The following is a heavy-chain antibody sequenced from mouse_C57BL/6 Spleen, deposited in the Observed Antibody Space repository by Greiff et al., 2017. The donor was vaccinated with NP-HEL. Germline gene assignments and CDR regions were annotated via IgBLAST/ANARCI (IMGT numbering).Heavy chain of an antibody. D-gene: IGHD1-1*01. Sequence: EVQGVESGGGLVQPKGSLKLSCAASGFTFNTYAMHWVRQAPGKGLEWVARIRSKSSNYATYYADSVKDRFTISRDDSQSMLYLQMNNLKTEDTAMYYCVRDFGGSSYFDYWGQGTTLTVSS. CDR1: GFTFNTYA. CDR2: IRSKSSNYAT. J-gene: IGHJ2*01. CDR3: VRDFGGSSYFDY. V-gene: IGHV10-3*01.